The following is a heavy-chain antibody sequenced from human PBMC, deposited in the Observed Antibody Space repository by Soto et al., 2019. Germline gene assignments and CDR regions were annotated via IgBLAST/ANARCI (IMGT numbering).Heavy chain of an antibody. V-gene: IGHV1-18*04. CDR2: ISAYNRFT. D-gene: IGHD3-10*01. J-gene: IGHJ3*01. Sequence: GPGVKKPGASVKGSCKASGNTFSRFGISWVRQAPGQGLEWMGWISAYNRFTNYAQNFQGRATMTTDTSTRTAYMELRSLRSDDTAVYYCARADGEPIHAFDVWGQGTMVTVSS. CDR1: GNTFSRFG. CDR3: ARADGEPIHAFDV.